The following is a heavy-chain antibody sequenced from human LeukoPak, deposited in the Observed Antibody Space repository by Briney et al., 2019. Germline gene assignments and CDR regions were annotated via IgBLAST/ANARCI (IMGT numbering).Heavy chain of an antibody. V-gene: IGHV3-11*01. CDR2: ISSSGSPI. Sequence: GGSLRLSCAASGFTVSDYYMNWIRQAPGKGLKWVSYISSSGSPISYADSVKGRFTISRDNAKNSLYLQMNSLRAEDTAVYYCARAPYSSSWYYFDYWGQGTLVTVSS. D-gene: IGHD6-13*01. CDR3: ARAPYSSSWYYFDY. CDR1: GFTVSDYY. J-gene: IGHJ4*02.